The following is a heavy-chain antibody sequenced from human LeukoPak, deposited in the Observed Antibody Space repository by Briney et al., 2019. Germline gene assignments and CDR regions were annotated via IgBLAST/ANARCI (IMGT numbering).Heavy chain of an antibody. CDR2: ISSSSSTI. Sequence: GGSLRLSCAASGFAFSSYSMNWVRQVPGKGLEWVSYISSSSSTIYYADSVKGRFTISRDNSKNTLYLQMNSLRAEDTAVYYCAKDTREYSVGWFDPWGQGTLVTVSS. V-gene: IGHV3-48*01. D-gene: IGHD2-21*01. CDR1: GFAFSSYS. CDR3: AKDTREYSVGWFDP. J-gene: IGHJ5*02.